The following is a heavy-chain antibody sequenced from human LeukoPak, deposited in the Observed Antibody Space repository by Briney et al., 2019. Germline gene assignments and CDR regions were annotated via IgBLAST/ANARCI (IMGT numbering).Heavy chain of an antibody. CDR3: ARAEGDFWSGYRRHNWFDP. V-gene: IGHV4-59*11. D-gene: IGHD3-3*01. CDR1: GVSISRHL. J-gene: IGHJ5*02. CDR2: VYNSGST. Sequence: PSETLSLTCVVSGVSISRHLWSWIRQPPGMGPQWIGFVYNSGSTDYNPSLKGRVTISVDTSKNQFSLKLSSVTAADTAVYYCARAEGDFWSGYRRHNWFDPWGQGTLVTVSS.